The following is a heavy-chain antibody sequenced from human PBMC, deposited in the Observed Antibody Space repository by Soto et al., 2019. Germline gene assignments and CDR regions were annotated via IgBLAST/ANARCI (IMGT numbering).Heavy chain of an antibody. V-gene: IGHV3-30-3*01. Sequence: PGGSLRLSCAASGFTFSSYAMHWVRQAPGKGLEWVAVISYDGSNKYYADSVKGRFTISRDNSKNMLYLQMNSLRAEDTAVYYCARDLFNSVAVAGHFDYWGQGTLVTVSS. CDR1: GFTFSSYA. D-gene: IGHD6-19*01. CDR2: ISYDGSNK. CDR3: ARDLFNSVAVAGHFDY. J-gene: IGHJ4*02.